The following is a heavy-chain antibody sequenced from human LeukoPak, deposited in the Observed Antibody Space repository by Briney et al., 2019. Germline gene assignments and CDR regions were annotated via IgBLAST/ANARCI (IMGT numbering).Heavy chain of an antibody. Sequence: SETLSLTCAVSGGSISSSNWWSWVRQPPGKGLEWIGEIYHSGSTNYNPSLKSRVTISVDKSKNQFSLKLSSVTAADTAVYYCARGQEWELLTGLGTFGPFDIWGQGTMVTVSS. CDR3: ARGQEWELLTGLGTFGPFDI. J-gene: IGHJ3*02. CDR1: GGSISSSNW. CDR2: IYHSGST. V-gene: IGHV4-4*02. D-gene: IGHD1-26*01.